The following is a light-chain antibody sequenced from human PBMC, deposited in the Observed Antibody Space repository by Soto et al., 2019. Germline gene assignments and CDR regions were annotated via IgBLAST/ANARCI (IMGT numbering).Light chain of an antibody. CDR1: TGAVTSGYY. V-gene: IGLV7-43*01. CDR2: STN. Sequence: QAVVTQEPSLTVSPGGTVTLTCASSTGAVTSGYYPNWFQQKPGQAPRALIDSTNNKLSWTPARFSGSLLGGKAALTVSGVQPEDEADYYCLLFYVDTGVFGGGTKLTVL. J-gene: IGLJ3*02. CDR3: LLFYVDTGV.